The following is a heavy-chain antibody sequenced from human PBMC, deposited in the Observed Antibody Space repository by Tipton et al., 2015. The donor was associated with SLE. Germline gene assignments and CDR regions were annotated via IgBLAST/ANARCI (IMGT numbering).Heavy chain of an antibody. CDR3: ARHLPISGAFDI. Sequence: TLSLTCTVSVGSISSPTYYWGWIRQPPGKGLEWIGNIYFGGSTFYNPSLKSRVTMSVDTSRNQFSLKLNSVTAADTAMYYCARHLPISGAFDIWGQGTMVTVSS. V-gene: IGHV4-39*01. CDR1: VGSISSPTYY. CDR2: IYFGGST. J-gene: IGHJ3*02. D-gene: IGHD3-3*01.